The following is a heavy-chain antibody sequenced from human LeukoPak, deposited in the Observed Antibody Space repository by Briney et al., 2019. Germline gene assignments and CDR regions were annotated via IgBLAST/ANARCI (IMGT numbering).Heavy chain of an antibody. CDR3: ASSGYSRGWTDP. V-gene: IGHV4-59*01. D-gene: IGHD6-19*01. CDR2: IYYSGTT. J-gene: IGHJ5*02. CDR1: GGSISNYY. Sequence: SETLSLTCTVSGGSISNYYWNWIRQPPGKGLEWIGYIYYSGTTNYNPSLKSRVSMSVDTSKNQFSLKLSSVTAADTAVYYCASSGYSRGWTDPWGQGTLVTVSS.